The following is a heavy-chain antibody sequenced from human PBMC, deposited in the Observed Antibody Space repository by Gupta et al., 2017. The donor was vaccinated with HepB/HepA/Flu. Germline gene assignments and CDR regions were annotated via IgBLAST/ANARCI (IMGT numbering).Heavy chain of an antibody. V-gene: IGHV3-21*01. J-gene: IGHJ6*02. CDR1: GFTFSSYS. CDR2: ISSSSSYI. CDR3: ARAASRDDFWSGSDYGMDV. Sequence: EVQLVESGGGLVKPGGSLRLSCAASGFTFSSYSMNWVRQAPGKGLEWVSSISSSSSYIYYADSVKGRFTISRDNAKNSLYLQMNSLRAEDTAVYYCARAASRDDFWSGSDYGMDVWGQGTTVTVSS. D-gene: IGHD3-3*01.